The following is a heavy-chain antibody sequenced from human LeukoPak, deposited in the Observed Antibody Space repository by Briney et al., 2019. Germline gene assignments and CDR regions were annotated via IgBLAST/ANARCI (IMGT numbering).Heavy chain of an antibody. V-gene: IGHV3-30*02. Sequence: GGSLRLSCAASGFTFSSYGMHWVRQAPGKGLEWVAFIRYDGNNKYYADSVKGRFTISRDNSKNTLYLQMDSLRAEDTAVYYCAKAGYCSSTSCSSVDYWGQGTLVTVSS. J-gene: IGHJ4*02. CDR3: AKAGYCSSTSCSSVDY. CDR1: GFTFSSYG. D-gene: IGHD2-2*01. CDR2: IRYDGNNK.